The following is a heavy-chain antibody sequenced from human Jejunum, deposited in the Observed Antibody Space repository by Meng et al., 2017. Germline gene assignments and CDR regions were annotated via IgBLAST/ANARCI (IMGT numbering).Heavy chain of an antibody. Sequence: GESLKISCVASGFTFSRHWMHWVRQGPGRGLVWVSRINSDGSSTGYADSVKGRFTISRDNAKNTLYLQMNSLRAEDTALYYCARGPDLSGRYYVGYLWGRGTVVTVSS. V-gene: IGHV3-74*01. CDR1: GFTFSRHW. J-gene: IGHJ5*02. D-gene: IGHD3-10*01. CDR2: INSDGSST. CDR3: ARGPDLSGRYYVGYL.